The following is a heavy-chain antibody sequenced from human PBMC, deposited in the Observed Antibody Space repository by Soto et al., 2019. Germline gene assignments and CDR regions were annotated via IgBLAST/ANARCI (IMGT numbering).Heavy chain of an antibody. CDR1: GYTFTSYA. CDR2: ISANNGNT. V-gene: IGHV1-18*01. D-gene: IGHD6-19*01. Sequence: QAQLVPSGTEVEKPGASVKVSCKASGYTFTSYAISWVRQAPGQGLEWMGWISANNGNTNYAQKLQGRVTMTADTSTSTAYMELRSLRSDDTAVYYCARGWGGIVVAGTRLDYWGQGTLVTVSS. CDR3: ARGWGGIVVAGTRLDY. J-gene: IGHJ4*02.